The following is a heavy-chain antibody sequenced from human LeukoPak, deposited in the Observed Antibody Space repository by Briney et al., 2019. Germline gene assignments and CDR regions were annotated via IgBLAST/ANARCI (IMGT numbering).Heavy chain of an antibody. CDR1: GFTFSSYA. Sequence: GGSLRLSCAASGFTFSSYAMNWVRQAPGKGLEWVASIIGPGGDTYHAGSVRGRFTISRDNSKNTLYLQMSHLRVEDTALYYCAKAAAERCASIKCYPFDSWGQGTLVAVSS. J-gene: IGHJ4*02. CDR2: IIGPGGDT. D-gene: IGHD1-1*01. CDR3: AKAAAERCASIKCYPFDS. V-gene: IGHV3-23*01.